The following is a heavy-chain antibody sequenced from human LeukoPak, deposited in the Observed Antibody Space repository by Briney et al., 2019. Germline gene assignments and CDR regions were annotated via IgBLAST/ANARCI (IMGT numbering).Heavy chain of an antibody. V-gene: IGHV3-23*01. D-gene: IGHD3-22*01. CDR3: AKEGYYDSSGYSNFDY. J-gene: IGHJ4*02. CDR2: ISGSGGST. CDR1: GFTFSSYA. Sequence: QPGGSLRLSCAASGFTFSSYAMSWVRQAPGKGLEWVSAISGSGGSTYYADSVKGRFTISRDNSKNTLYLQMNSLRAEDTAVYYCAKEGYYDSSGYSNFDYWGQGTLVTVSS.